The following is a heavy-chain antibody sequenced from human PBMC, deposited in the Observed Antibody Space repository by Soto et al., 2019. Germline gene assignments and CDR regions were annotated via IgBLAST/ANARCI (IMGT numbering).Heavy chain of an antibody. J-gene: IGHJ5*02. CDR3: ARLPSRIWFDP. CDR1: GFTFSSYA. CDR2: ISGSGGST. V-gene: IGHV3-23*01. Sequence: GGSLRLSCAASGFTFSSYAMSWVRQAPGKGLEWVSAISGSGGSTYYADSVKGRFTISVDTSKNQFSLKLSSVTAADTAVYYCARLPSRIWFDPWGQGTLVTVSS.